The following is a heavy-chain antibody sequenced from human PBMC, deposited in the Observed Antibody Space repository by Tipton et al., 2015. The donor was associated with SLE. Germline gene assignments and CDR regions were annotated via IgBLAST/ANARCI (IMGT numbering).Heavy chain of an antibody. CDR3: ARDRGIVATSKGAFDI. CDR2: ISAYNGNT. V-gene: IGHV1-18*01. Sequence: QVQLVQSGAEVKKPGSSVKVSCKASGGTFSSYAISWVRQAPGQGLEWMGWISAYNGNTNYAQKLQGRVTMTTDTSTSTAYMELRSLRSDDTAVYYCARDRGIVATSKGAFDIWGQGTMVTVSS. D-gene: IGHD5-12*01. CDR1: GGTFSSYA. J-gene: IGHJ3*02.